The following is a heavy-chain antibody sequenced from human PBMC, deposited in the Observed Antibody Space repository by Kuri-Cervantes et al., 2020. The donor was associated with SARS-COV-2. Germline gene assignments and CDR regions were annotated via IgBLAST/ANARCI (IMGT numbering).Heavy chain of an antibody. V-gene: IGHV1-2*04. CDR3: ARARLGGAFDI. CDR2: INPNSGGT. D-gene: IGHD7-27*01. J-gene: IGHJ3*02. CDR1: GYTFTGYY. Sequence: ASVKVSCKASGYTFTGYYMHWVRQAPGQGLEWMGWINPNSGGTNYAQKFQGWVTMTRDTSISTAYMELSRLRSDGTAVYYCARARLGGAFDIWGQGTMVTVSS.